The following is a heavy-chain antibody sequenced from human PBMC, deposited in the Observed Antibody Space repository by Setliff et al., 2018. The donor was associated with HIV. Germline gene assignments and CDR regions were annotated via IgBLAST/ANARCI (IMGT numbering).Heavy chain of an antibody. J-gene: IGHJ5*02. CDR2: IYTSGST. V-gene: IGHV4-61*02. Sequence: SETLSLTCTVSGGSISSGNYYWSWSRQPAGKGLEWIGRIYTSGSTNYNPSLKSRVTISVDTSKNQFSLKLASVTAADTAVYFCARRSDWFDPWGQGTLVTVSS. CDR3: ARRSDWFDP. CDR1: GGSISSGNYY.